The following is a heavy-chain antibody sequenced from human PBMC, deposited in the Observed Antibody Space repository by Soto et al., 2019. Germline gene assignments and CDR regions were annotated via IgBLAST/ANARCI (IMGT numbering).Heavy chain of an antibody. CDR2: ISGSGAET. CDR1: GFIFSNYA. Sequence: EVQLLESGGGLVQPGGSLRLSCAPSGFIFSNYAMSWVRQTRGKGLEWVSAISGSGAETSYTESVKGRFTISRYNFKYTLYLQMNSLRAEDTAVYYCAKDTGRGGGSVFDYWGQGNLVTVSS. CDR3: AKDTGRGGGSVFDY. J-gene: IGHJ4*02. D-gene: IGHD2-15*01. V-gene: IGHV3-23*01.